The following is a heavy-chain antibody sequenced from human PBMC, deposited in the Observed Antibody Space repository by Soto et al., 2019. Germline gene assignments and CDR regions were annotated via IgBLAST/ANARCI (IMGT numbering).Heavy chain of an antibody. D-gene: IGHD2-2*01. CDR1: GFIFSNYA. CDR2: ISGSGGNT. CDR3: AKYEGYCSTTSCYETGFFDP. J-gene: IGHJ5*02. V-gene: IGHV3-23*01. Sequence: GGSLRLSCAASGFIFSNYAMSWVRQAPGKGLEWVSSISGSGGNTYYSESVKGRFTISRENSKNTLFLQMSSLRAEDTAVYFCAKYEGYCSTTSCYETGFFDPWGQGTLVTVSS.